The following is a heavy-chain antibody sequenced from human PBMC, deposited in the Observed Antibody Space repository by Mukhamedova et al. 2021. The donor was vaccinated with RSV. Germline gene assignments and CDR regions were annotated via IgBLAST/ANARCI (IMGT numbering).Heavy chain of an antibody. Sequence: VSTQSTWGTIYYADSVKGRFTISRDNAKNSLYLQMNSLRAEDTAVYYCARDYYVHAFDIWGQGTMVTVSS. D-gene: IGHD3-10*02. J-gene: IGHJ3*02. CDR2: QSTWGTI. CDR3: ARDYYVHAFDI. V-gene: IGHV3-69-1*02.